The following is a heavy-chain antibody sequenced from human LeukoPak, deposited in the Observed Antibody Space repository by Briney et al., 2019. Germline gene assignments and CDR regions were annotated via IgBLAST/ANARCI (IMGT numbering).Heavy chain of an antibody. Sequence: SETLSLTCTVSGGSISSYYWSWVRQPPGKGLEWIGYIYYSGSTNYNPSLKSRVTISVDTSKNQFSLKLSSVTAADTAVYYCARALGYYYYMDVWGKGTTVTVSS. V-gene: IGHV4-59*01. CDR1: GGSISSYY. CDR3: ARALGYYYYMDV. J-gene: IGHJ6*03. CDR2: IYYSGST.